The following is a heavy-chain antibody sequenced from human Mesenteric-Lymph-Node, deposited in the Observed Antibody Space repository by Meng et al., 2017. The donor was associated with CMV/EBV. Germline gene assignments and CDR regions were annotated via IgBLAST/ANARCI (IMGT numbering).Heavy chain of an antibody. CDR1: GIIFDDYT. Sequence: GESLKISCAGSGIIFDDYTMHWIRQAPGKGLEWVSLISWDGAGKYYADSVRGRFTISRDNSKNSLYLQMNSLRTEDTAVYYCAKGLQLFDYWGQGTLVTVSS. J-gene: IGHJ4*02. CDR2: ISWDGAGK. V-gene: IGHV3-43*01. D-gene: IGHD2-2*01. CDR3: AKGLQLFDY.